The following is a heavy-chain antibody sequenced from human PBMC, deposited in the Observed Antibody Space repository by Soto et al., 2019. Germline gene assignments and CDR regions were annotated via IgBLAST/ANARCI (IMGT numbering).Heavy chain of an antibody. CDR1: GGSFSGYY. CDR2: VNHSGST. D-gene: IGHD3-9*01. V-gene: IGHV4-34*01. Sequence: SETLSLTCAVYGGSFSGYYWSWIRQPPGKGLEWIGEVNHSGSTNYNPSLKSRVTISVETSKNQSSLKLSSVTAADTAVYYCARGWSGLVIIRFDPWGQGTLVTVSS. J-gene: IGHJ5*02. CDR3: ARGWSGLVIIRFDP.